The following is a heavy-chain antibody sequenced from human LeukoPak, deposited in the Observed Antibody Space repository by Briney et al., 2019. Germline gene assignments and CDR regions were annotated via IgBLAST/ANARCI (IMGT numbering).Heavy chain of an antibody. D-gene: IGHD3-10*01. J-gene: IGHJ6*04. CDR1: GFTFSSYG. Sequence: GGSLRLSCAASGFTFSSYGMHWVRQAPGKGLEWVAVISYGGSNIYYADSVKGRFTISRDNSKNTLYLQMNSLRAEDTAVYYCVGGSGSYYYYYYGMDVWGKGTTVTVSS. CDR3: VGGSGSYYYYYYGMDV. CDR2: ISYGGSNI. V-gene: IGHV3-30*03.